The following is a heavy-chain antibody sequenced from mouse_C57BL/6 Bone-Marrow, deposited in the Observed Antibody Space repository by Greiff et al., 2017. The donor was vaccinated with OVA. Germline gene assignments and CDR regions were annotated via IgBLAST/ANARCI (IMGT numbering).Heavy chain of an antibody. D-gene: IGHD1-1*01. CDR3: TEGGYYGSRDYFDY. Sequence: DVHLVESGGGLVQPGGSMKLSCVASGFTFSNYWMNWVRQSPEKGLEWVAQIRLKSDNYATHYAESVKGRFTISRDDSKSSVYLQMNNLRAEDTGIYYCTEGGYYGSRDYFDYWGQGTTLTVSS. V-gene: IGHV6-3*01. J-gene: IGHJ2*01. CDR1: GFTFSNYW. CDR2: IRLKSDNYAT.